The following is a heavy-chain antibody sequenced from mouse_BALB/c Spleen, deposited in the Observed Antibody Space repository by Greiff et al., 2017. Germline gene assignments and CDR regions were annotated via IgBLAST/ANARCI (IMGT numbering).Heavy chain of an antibody. D-gene: IGHD1-2*01. V-gene: IGHV1S56*01. J-gene: IGHJ2*01. CDR3: AGGILRPYFDY. Sequence: VQLQQSGPELVKPGASVKMSCKASGYTFTSYYIHWVKQRPGQGLEWIGWIYPGDGSTNYNQKFKDKATLTADKSSSTAYMQLSSLTSEDSAVYYCAGGILRPYFDYWGQGTTLTVSS. CDR1: GYTFTSYY. CDR2: IYPGDGST.